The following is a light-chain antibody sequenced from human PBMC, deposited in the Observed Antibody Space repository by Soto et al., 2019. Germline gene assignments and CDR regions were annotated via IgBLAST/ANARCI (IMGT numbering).Light chain of an antibody. J-gene: IGKJ2*01. CDR2: GAS. CDR1: QSVTSSY. Sequence: EIVLTQSPGTLSLSPGKRVSLSCRASQSVTSSYLAWYQQKPGQAPRLLIHGASSRVTGIPDRFSGSGSGTDFTLTISRLEPEDFAEYYCQQYGNSPYTFGQGTKLEI. V-gene: IGKV3-20*01. CDR3: QQYGNSPYT.